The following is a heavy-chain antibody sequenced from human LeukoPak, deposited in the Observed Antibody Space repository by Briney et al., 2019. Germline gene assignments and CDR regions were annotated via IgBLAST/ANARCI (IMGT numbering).Heavy chain of an antibody. CDR3: GRQGGGIAAAANWFDP. CDR2: IYPGDSDT. D-gene: IGHD6-13*01. Sequence: GESLKISCKGSGYSFTSYWIGWVRQMPGKGLEWMGIIYPGDSDTRYSPSFQGQVTISTDKSISTAYLQWSSLKASDTAMYYCGRQGGGIAAAANWFDPWGQGTLVTVSS. CDR1: GYSFTSYW. V-gene: IGHV5-51*01. J-gene: IGHJ5*02.